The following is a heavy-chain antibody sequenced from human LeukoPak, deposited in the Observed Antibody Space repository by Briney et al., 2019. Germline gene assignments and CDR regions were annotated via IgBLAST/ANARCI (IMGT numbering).Heavy chain of an antibody. CDR2: IKQDGSEK. CDR3: ARNPRLLWFGELFDYFDY. CDR1: GFTFSSYW. Sequence: GGSLRLSCAASGFTFSSYWMSWVRQAPGKGLEWVANIKQDGSEKYYVDSVKGRFTISRDNAKNSLYLQMNSLRAEDTAVYYCARNPRLLWFGELFDYFDYWGQGILVTVSS. J-gene: IGHJ4*02. D-gene: IGHD3-10*01. V-gene: IGHV3-7*01.